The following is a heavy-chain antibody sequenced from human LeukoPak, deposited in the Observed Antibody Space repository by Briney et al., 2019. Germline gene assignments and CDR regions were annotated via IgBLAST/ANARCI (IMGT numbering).Heavy chain of an antibody. D-gene: IGHD1-26*01. Sequence: GGSLRLSCAASGFTFSGSWMRWVRQAPGKGLVWVSRIDDDGSITTYADSVKGRFTISRDNAKNTLYLQMNSLRAEDTAVYYCARALGSSSDYWGQGTLVTVSS. J-gene: IGHJ4*02. CDR3: ARALGSSSDY. CDR2: IDDDGSIT. CDR1: GFTFSGSW. V-gene: IGHV3-74*01.